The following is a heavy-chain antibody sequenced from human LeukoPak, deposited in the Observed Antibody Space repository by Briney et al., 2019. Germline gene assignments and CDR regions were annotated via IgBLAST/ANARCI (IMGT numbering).Heavy chain of an antibody. Sequence: ASVKVSCKASGYTFTSYYMHWVRQAPGQGLEWMGWIYPNSGGTNYTQKFQGRVTMTRDTSISTAYMELSRLRSDDTAVYYCARGTAMVDFDYWGQGTLVTVSS. CDR1: GYTFTSYY. J-gene: IGHJ4*02. V-gene: IGHV1-2*02. CDR2: IYPNSGGT. D-gene: IGHD5-18*01. CDR3: ARGTAMVDFDY.